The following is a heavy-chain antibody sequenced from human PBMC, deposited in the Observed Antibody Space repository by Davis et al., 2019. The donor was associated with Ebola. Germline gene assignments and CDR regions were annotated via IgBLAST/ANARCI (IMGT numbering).Heavy chain of an antibody. Sequence: GGSLRLSCAASGFTFSTYSMSWVRQAPGKGLEWVSSISSDSDYIYYADSAKGRFTISRDNAKNSLYLQMNSLKTEDTAVYYCARDPYSSGFFDYWGQGTLVTVSS. CDR2: ISSDSDYI. J-gene: IGHJ4*02. D-gene: IGHD6-19*01. V-gene: IGHV3-21*04. CDR1: GFTFSTYS. CDR3: ARDPYSSGFFDY.